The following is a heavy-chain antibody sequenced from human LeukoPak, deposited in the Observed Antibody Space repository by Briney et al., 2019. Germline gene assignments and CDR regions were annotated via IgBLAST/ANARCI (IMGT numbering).Heavy chain of an antibody. J-gene: IGHJ4*02. CDR2: IYTGGNT. D-gene: IGHD3-22*01. Sequence: SETLSLTCTVSGGSTSSYYWSWIRQPAGKGLEWIGRIYTGGNTNYNPSLKSRVTMSLDTSKNQFSLKLSSVTAADTAVYYCVRGDDTSGYRNYWGQGTLVTVSS. CDR3: VRGDDTSGYRNY. CDR1: GGSTSSYY. V-gene: IGHV4-4*07.